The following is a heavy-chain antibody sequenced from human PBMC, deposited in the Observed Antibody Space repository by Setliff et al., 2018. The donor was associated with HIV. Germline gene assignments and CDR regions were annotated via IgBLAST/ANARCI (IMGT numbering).Heavy chain of an antibody. CDR3: ARGARGYSYG. CDR1: GASIITDPHY. J-gene: IGHJ4*02. CDR2: IFYGGNP. V-gene: IGHV4-39*01. D-gene: IGHD5-18*01. Sequence: SETLSLTCSVSGASIITDPHYWGWIRQSPGKGLEWIGNIFYGGNPHYSPSLKSRVTISVDTSKNQFSLKLSSVTAADTAVYYCARGARGYSYGWGQGTLVTVSS.